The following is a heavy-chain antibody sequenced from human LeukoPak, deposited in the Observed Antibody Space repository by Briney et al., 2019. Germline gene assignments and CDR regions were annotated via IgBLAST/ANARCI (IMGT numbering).Heavy chain of an antibody. J-gene: IGHJ4*02. CDR3: AKDWTAATGTTVPFDS. V-gene: IGHV3-23*01. D-gene: IGHD1-1*01. CDR1: GSTFSTYA. Sequence: GGSLRLSCSASGSTFSTYAMSWVRQAPGKGLEWVSAISVSGGSTYYADSVKGRFTISRDNSRNTLYLQMNSLRVEDTALYYCAKDWTAATGTTVPFDSWGQGTLVTVSS. CDR2: ISVSGGST.